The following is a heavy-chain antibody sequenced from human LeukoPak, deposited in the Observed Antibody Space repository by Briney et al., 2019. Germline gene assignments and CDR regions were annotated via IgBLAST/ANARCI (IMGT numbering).Heavy chain of an antibody. J-gene: IGHJ2*01. CDR2: ISAYNGNT. CDR1: GYTFTSYG. D-gene: IGHD3-22*01. CDR3: ARISRRADSSGFYYDGWYFDL. Sequence: ASVKVSCKASGYTFTSYGISWVRQAPGQGLEWMGWISAYNGNTNYAQKLQGRVTMTTDTSTSTAYMELRSLRSDDTAVYYCARISRRADSSGFYYDGWYFDLWGRGTLVTVSS. V-gene: IGHV1-18*01.